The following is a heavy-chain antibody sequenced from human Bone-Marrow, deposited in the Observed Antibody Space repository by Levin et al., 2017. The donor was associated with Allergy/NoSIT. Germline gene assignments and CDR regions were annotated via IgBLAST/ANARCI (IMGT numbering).Heavy chain of an antibody. CDR1: GYTFFTHG. CDR3: ARVLHDYSNYEAADY. D-gene: IGHD4-11*01. V-gene: IGHV1-18*01. Sequence: ASVKVSCKASGYTFFTHGVTWVRQAPGQGLEWMGWISAKNGDRNYALKFQGRVSMTTDLSTMTSYMELRSLTSDDTAVYLCARVLHDYSNYEAADYWGQGTLVTVSS. J-gene: IGHJ4*02. CDR2: ISAKNGDR.